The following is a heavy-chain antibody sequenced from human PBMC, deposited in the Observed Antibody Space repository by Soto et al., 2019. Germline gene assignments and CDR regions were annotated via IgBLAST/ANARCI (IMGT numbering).Heavy chain of an antibody. CDR1: CGSISSYY. J-gene: IGHJ4*02. CDR3: ARLWGYYNDY. D-gene: IGHD3-22*01. CDR2: IYYSGST. Sequence: SETLSLTCTVSCGSISSYYWSWIRQPPGKGLEWIGYIYYSGSTNYNPSLKSRVTISVDTSKNQFSLKLSSVTAADTAVYYCARLWGYYNDYWGQGTLVTVSS. V-gene: IGHV4-59*08.